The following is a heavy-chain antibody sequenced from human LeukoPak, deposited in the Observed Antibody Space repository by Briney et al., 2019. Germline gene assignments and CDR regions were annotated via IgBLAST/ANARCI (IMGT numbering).Heavy chain of an antibody. CDR3: ARYRAARLSRGYYYYMDV. J-gene: IGHJ6*03. CDR2: IYHTGST. D-gene: IGHD3-10*01. CDR1: GDSISGYY. V-gene: IGHV4-59*01. Sequence: SETLSLTCTVSGDSISGYYWTWVRQPPGKGLESIGYIYHTGSTDYNPSLKNQVTMSLDTSKNQFSLNLSSVTAADTAMYYCARYRAARLSRGYYYYMDVWGKGITVTVSS.